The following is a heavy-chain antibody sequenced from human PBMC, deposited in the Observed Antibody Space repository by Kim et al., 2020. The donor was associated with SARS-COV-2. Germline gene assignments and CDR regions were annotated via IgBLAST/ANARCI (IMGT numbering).Heavy chain of an antibody. CDR2: IYHSGST. Sequence: SETLSLTCTVSGYSISSGYYWGWIRQPPGKGLEWIGSIYHSGSTYYNPSLKSRVTISVDTSKKQFSLKLSSVTAADTAVYYCARTKVSSPAGFDPWGQGTLVTVSS. D-gene: IGHD4-4*01. CDR1: GYSISSGYY. CDR3: ARTKVSSPAGFDP. V-gene: IGHV4-38-2*02. J-gene: IGHJ5*02.